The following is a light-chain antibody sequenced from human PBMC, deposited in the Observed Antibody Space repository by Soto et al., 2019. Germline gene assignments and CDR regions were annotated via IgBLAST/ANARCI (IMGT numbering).Light chain of an antibody. CDR2: AAS. CDR1: QSISSW. J-gene: IGKJ2*01. V-gene: IGKV1-5*01. Sequence: DIQMTQSPSTLSASVGDRVTITCRASQSISSWLAWYQQKPGKAPKLLIYAASRWESGVSSRFIGSGSGTEFTLTLSSLQTDASATFYCQQYNSFSLFGQGTKLEIK. CDR3: QQYNSFSL.